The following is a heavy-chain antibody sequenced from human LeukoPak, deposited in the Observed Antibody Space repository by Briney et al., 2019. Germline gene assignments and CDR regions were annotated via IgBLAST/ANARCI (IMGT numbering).Heavy chain of an antibody. V-gene: IGHV4-4*07. CDR1: GGSIISYF. J-gene: IGHJ5*02. Sequence: PSETLSLTCTVSGGSIISYFWAWIRQPAGEGLEWIGRIYTSGSTDYNPSLKSRVTISVDTSKNHFSLNLNSVTAADTAVYYCAREMGGYHNWFDPWGQGTLVTVSS. CDR2: IYTSGST. CDR3: AREMGGYHNWFDP. D-gene: IGHD3-22*01.